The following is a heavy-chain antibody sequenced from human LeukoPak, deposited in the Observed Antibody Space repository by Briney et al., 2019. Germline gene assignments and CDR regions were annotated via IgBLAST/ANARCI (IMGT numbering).Heavy chain of an antibody. CDR1: GFTFSSYA. J-gene: IGHJ5*02. CDR2: ISGSGGST. D-gene: IGHD3-10*01. CDR3: AKGKITRNWFAP. Sequence: GGSLRLSCAASGFTFSSYAMSWVRQAPGKGLEWVSAISGSGGSTSSADSVKGRFTISRDNSKNTLYLQMNSLRAEDTAVYYCAKGKITRNWFAPWGQGTLVTVSS. V-gene: IGHV3-23*01.